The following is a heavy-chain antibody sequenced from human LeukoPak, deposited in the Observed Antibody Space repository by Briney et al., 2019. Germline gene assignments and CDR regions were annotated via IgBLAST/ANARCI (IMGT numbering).Heavy chain of an antibody. CDR2: ISSSGSTI. D-gene: IGHD3-3*01. CDR3: AIGRGLWSGRTYYYYGMDV. Sequence: GGSLRLSCAASGFTFSDYYMNWIRQAPGKGLEWVSYISSSGSTIYYADSVKGRFTISRDNAKNSLYLQMNSLRAEDTAVYYCAIGRGLWSGRTYYYYGMDVWGQGTTVTVSS. J-gene: IGHJ6*02. CDR1: GFTFSDYY. V-gene: IGHV3-11*01.